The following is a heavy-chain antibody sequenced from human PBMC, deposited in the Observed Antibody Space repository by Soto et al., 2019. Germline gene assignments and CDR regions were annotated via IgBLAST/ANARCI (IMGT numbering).Heavy chain of an antibody. D-gene: IGHD6-6*01. CDR1: GFTFSSYA. Sequence: EVQLLESGGGLVQPGESLRLSCAASGFTFSSYAMSWVRQAPGKGLEWVSVISGSDDSTYYADSVKGRFTISRDNSKSTLYLQMNSLRAEDTAVYYCTNRSRSSTFDYCGQGTLVTVSS. J-gene: IGHJ4*02. V-gene: IGHV3-23*01. CDR3: TNRSRSSTFDY. CDR2: ISGSDDST.